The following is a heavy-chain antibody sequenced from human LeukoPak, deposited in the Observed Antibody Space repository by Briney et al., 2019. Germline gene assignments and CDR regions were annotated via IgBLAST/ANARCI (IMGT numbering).Heavy chain of an antibody. J-gene: IGHJ6*02. V-gene: IGHV4-4*07. Sequence: SETLSLTCTVSGGSISSYYWSWIRQPAGKGLEWIGRIYTSGSTNYNPSLKSRVTMSVDTSKNQFSLKLSSVTAADTAVYYCARGGTIALYYYYYGMDVWGQGTTVTVSS. CDR3: ARGGTIALYYYYYGMDV. CDR1: GGSISSYY. CDR2: IYTSGST. D-gene: IGHD3-3*01.